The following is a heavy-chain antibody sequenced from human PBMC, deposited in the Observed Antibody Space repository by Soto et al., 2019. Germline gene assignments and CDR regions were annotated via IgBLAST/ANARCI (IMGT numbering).Heavy chain of an antibody. J-gene: IGHJ6*02. CDR3: ATGVVVAATLYYYYGMDV. V-gene: IGHV5-10-1*01. CDR2: IDPSDSYT. D-gene: IGHD2-15*01. CDR1: GYSFTSYW. Sequence: PGESLKISCKGSGYSFTSYWISWVRQMPGKGLEWMGRIDPSDSYTNYSPSFQGHVTISADKSISTAYLQWSSLKASDTAMYYCATGVVVAATLYYYYGMDVWGQGTTVTV.